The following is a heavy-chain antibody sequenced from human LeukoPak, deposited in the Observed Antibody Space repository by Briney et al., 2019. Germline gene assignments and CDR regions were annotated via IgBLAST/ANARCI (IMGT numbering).Heavy chain of an antibody. D-gene: IGHD3-3*01. CDR1: GFTFSNAW. CDR3: TTIEDDSVYYYYYGMDV. V-gene: IGHV3-15*07. J-gene: IGHJ6*02. CDR2: IKSKTDGGTT. Sequence: GGSLRLSCAASGFTFSNAWMNWVRQAPGKGLEWVGRIKSKTDGGTTDYAAPVKGRFTISRDDSKNTLYLQMNSLKTEDTAVYYCTTIEDDSVYYYYYGMDVWGQGTTVTVSS.